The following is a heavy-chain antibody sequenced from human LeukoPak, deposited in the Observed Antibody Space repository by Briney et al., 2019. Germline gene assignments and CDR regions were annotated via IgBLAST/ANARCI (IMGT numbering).Heavy chain of an antibody. CDR3: TSDGGWYFNY. D-gene: IGHD6-19*01. J-gene: IGHJ4*02. Sequence: ASVKVSCKASGYPFTTYDMHWVRQAPGQGLEWMGWINPNSGGTNYAQKFQGRVTVTRDTSISTAYMELSGLRSDDTAVYYCTSDGGWYFNYWGQGSLVTVSS. V-gene: IGHV1-2*02. CDR1: GYPFTTYD. CDR2: INPNSGGT.